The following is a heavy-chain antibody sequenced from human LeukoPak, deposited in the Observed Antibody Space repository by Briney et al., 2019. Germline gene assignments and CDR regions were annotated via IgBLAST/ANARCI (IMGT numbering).Heavy chain of an antibody. V-gene: IGHV4-59*10. CDR1: GGSFSGYY. Sequence: SETLSLTCAVYGGSFSGYYWSWIRQPAGKGLEWIGRIYTSGSSNYNPSLKRRVTMSVDTSKNQFSLKLSSVTAADTAAYYCAVGYSRSWSDYWGQGILVTVSS. D-gene: IGHD6-13*01. CDR3: AVGYSRSWSDY. J-gene: IGHJ4*02. CDR2: IYTSGSS.